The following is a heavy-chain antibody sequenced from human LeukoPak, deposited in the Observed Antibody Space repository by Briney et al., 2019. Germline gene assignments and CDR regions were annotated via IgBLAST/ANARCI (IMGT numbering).Heavy chain of an antibody. CDR1: GYTFTSYY. Sequence: ASVKVSCKASGYTFTSYYMHWVRQAPGQGLEWMGIINPSGGSTSYAQKFQGRVTMTRDMSTSTVYMELSSLRSEDTAVYYCARAPGGVVLRFSGMDVWGKGTTVTVSS. J-gene: IGHJ6*04. CDR2: INPSGGST. D-gene: IGHD3-3*01. CDR3: ARAPGGVVLRFSGMDV. V-gene: IGHV1-46*01.